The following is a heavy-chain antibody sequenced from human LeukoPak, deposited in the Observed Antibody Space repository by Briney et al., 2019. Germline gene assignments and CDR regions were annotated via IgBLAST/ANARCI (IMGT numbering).Heavy chain of an antibody. D-gene: IGHD3-22*01. CDR2: IYYSGST. V-gene: IGHV4-30-4*08. CDR1: GGSISSGDYY. J-gene: IGHJ4*02. Sequence: SQTLSLTCTVSGGSISSGDYYWSWIRQPPGKGLEWIGYIYYSGSTYYNPSLKSRVTISVDTSKNQFSLKLSSVTAADTAVYYCARASRDYFDSSGYSTLHFDYWGQGTLVTVSS. CDR3: ARASRDYFDSSGYSTLHFDY.